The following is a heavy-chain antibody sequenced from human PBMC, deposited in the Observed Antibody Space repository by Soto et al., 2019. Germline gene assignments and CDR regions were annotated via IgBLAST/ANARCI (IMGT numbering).Heavy chain of an antibody. V-gene: IGHV1-2*02. Sequence: AAVKVSCKASGYTFTGHYIRWVRQAPEQGPEWMGEIGPESGATRYAQRFQGRVTMTRDMSITTVYMELNNLSPDDTAVYYCGRGRSGQIVVFYWGQGTPVTVSS. J-gene: IGHJ4*02. CDR1: GYTFTGHY. D-gene: IGHD1-26*01. CDR2: IGPESGAT. CDR3: GRGRSGQIVVFY.